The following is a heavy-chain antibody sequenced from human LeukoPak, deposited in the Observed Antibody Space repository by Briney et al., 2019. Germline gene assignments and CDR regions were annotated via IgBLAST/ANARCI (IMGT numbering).Heavy chain of an antibody. Sequence: ASEKVSCEASGYTFTGYYMHWVRQAPGQGLEWMGWINPNSGRTNYAQKFQGRVTMTGDTSISTAYMELTRLTSDDTAVYYCARGTYYDSSAYSGVRLFDYWGQGTLVTVSS. D-gene: IGHD3-22*01. CDR1: GYTFTGYY. CDR3: ARGTYYDSSAYSGVRLFDY. V-gene: IGHV1-2*02. J-gene: IGHJ4*02. CDR2: INPNSGRT.